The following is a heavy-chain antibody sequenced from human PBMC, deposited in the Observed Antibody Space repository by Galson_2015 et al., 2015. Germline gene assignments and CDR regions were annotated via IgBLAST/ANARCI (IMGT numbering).Heavy chain of an antibody. J-gene: IGHJ6*03. CDR3: ARARGDGSKAYYFYYYMDV. D-gene: IGHD5-24*01. V-gene: IGHV3-53*01. CDR2: IYSGGNT. Sequence: SLRLSCAASGFTVSSNYMTWVRQAPGKGLEWISIIYSGGNTYYADSVKGRFTISRDNSKNTLYLQIYSLRAEDTAVYYCARARGDGSKAYYFYYYMDVWGKGTTVTVSS. CDR1: GFTVSSNY.